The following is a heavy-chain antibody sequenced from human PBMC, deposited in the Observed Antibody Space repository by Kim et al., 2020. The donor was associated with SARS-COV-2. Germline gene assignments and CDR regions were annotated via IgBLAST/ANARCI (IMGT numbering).Heavy chain of an antibody. CDR1: GFTFSSYS. CDR3: AREQQLAGNFDY. D-gene: IGHD6-13*01. J-gene: IGHJ4*02. CDR2: ISSSSSYI. V-gene: IGHV3-21*01. Sequence: GGSLRLSCAASGFTFSSYSMNWVRQAPGKGLEWVSSISSSSSYIYYAESVKGRFTISRDNAKNSLYLQMNSLRAEDTAVYYCAREQQLAGNFDYWGQGTLVTVSS.